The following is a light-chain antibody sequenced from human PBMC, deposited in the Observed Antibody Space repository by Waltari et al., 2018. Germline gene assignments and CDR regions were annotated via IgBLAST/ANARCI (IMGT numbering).Light chain of an antibody. CDR1: SSDIGRYDI. J-gene: IGLJ3*02. V-gene: IGLV2-23*02. CDR2: DVS. CDR3: CSYAGNYVWV. Sequence: QSALTQPAAVSGSPGPSGTISCTGASSDIGRYDIVSWYQHHPGNARKLVISDVSKRPSGVSDRFSGSKSGDTASLTISGLQFEDEADYYCCSYAGNYVWVFGGGTRLTVL.